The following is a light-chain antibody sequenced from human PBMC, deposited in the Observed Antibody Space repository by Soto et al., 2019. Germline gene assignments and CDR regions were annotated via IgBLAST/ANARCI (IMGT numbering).Light chain of an antibody. J-gene: IGKJ5*01. CDR3: QQSYTNPIT. V-gene: IGKV1-39*01. CDR1: QTIDNF. CDR2: DAS. Sequence: DIQRTQSPSSLSTSVGVRVTITCRASQTIDNFLNWYQQKPGKAPKLLIYDASLLQSGAPSRFSGSGSGTDFTLTLSSLQSEDFATYYCQQSYTNPITFGQGTRLEIK.